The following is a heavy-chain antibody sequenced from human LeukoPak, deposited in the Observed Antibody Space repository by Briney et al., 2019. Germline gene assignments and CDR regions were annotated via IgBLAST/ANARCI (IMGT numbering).Heavy chain of an antibody. D-gene: IGHD4-11*01. CDR2: IIPIFGTA. CDR3: ARDNYGDAFDI. J-gene: IGHJ3*02. CDR1: GGTFSSYA. V-gene: IGHV1-69*05. Sequence: GASVKVSCKASGGTFSSYAISWVRQAPGQGLEWMGGIIPIFGTANYAQKFQGRVTITTDESRSTAYMELSSLRSEDTAVYYCARDNYGDAFDIWGQGTMVTVSS.